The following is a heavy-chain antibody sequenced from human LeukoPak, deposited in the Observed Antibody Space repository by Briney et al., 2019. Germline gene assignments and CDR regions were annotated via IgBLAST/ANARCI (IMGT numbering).Heavy chain of an antibody. CDR2: ISYDGSNK. CDR3: AKDKCSTTTCYFDS. D-gene: IGHD2-2*01. Sequence: GGSLRLSCAASGFTFSSYGMHWVRQAPGKGLEWVAVISYDGSNKYYADSVKGRFTISRDNSKNTLYLQMNSLRAEDTAVYYCAKDKCSTTTCYFDSWGQGTLVTVSS. V-gene: IGHV3-30*18. J-gene: IGHJ4*02. CDR1: GFTFSSYG.